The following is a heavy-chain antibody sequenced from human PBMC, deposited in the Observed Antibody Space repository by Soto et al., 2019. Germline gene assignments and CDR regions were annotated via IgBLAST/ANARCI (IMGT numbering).Heavy chain of an antibody. V-gene: IGHV3-23*01. CDR3: AKGDYYDSSGYYMDYFDY. D-gene: IGHD3-22*01. Sequence: PGGSLRLSCAASGFTFSTYAMSWVRQAPGKGLEWVSAISGSGGSTYYADSVKGRFTISRDNSKNTLYLQMNSLRAEDTAVYYCAKGDYYDSSGYYMDYFDYWGQGTLVTVSS. CDR1: GFTFSTYA. J-gene: IGHJ4*02. CDR2: ISGSGGST.